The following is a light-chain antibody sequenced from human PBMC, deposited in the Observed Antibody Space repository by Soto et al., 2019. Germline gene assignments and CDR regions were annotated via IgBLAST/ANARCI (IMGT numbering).Light chain of an antibody. CDR1: SSDVGRYDY. Sequence: QSALTQPRSVSGSPGQSVTISCTGTSSDVGRYDYVSWYQQYPGEAPKLIIYDVTERPSGVPDRLSGSKSGNTASLTISGLRAEDEAAYSCCSFAGSYSYVFGSGTKVTVL. J-gene: IGLJ1*01. V-gene: IGLV2-11*01. CDR2: DVT. CDR3: CSFAGSYSYV.